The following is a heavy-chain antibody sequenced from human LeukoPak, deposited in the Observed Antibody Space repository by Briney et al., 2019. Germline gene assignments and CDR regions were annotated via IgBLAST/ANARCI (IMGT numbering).Heavy chain of an antibody. Sequence: SSETLSLTCTVSGGSISSSSYYWSWIRQPAGKGLEWIGRIYTSGSTNYNPSLKSRVTISVDTSKNQFSLKLSSVTAADTAAYYCARDHVWSSASYFDYWGQGILVTVSS. CDR2: IYTSGST. CDR1: GGSISSSSYY. D-gene: IGHD2-2*01. V-gene: IGHV4-61*02. J-gene: IGHJ4*02. CDR3: ARDHVWSSASYFDY.